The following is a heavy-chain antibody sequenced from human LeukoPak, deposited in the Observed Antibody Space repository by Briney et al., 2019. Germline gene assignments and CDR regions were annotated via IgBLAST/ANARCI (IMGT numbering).Heavy chain of an antibody. CDR1: GFTFSSYA. Sequence: PGGSLRLSCAASGFTFSSYAMSWVRQAPGKGLEWVAVISYDGSNKYYADSVKGRFTISRDNSKNTLYLQMNSLRAEDTAVYYCAKGDIVVVPAAMEIYGMDVWGQGITVTVSS. CDR3: AKGDIVVVPAAMEIYGMDV. J-gene: IGHJ6*02. V-gene: IGHV3-30*18. D-gene: IGHD2-2*01. CDR2: ISYDGSNK.